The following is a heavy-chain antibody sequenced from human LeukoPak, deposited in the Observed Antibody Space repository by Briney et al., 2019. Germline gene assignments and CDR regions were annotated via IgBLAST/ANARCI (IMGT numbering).Heavy chain of an antibody. V-gene: IGHV3-74*01. D-gene: IGHD5-18*01. J-gene: IGHJ3*02. Sequence: GGSLRLSCAASGFTFSSYWMHWVRQAPGKGLVWVSRSNSDGSSTTYADSVKGRFTISRDNAKNTLYLQMNSLRAEDTAVYYCATDKGIKRSFDIWGQGTLVTVYS. CDR3: ATDKGIKRSFDI. CDR1: GFTFSSYW. CDR2: SNSDGSST.